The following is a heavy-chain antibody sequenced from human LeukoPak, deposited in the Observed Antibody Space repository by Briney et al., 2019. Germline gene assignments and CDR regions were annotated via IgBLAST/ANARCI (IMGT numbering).Heavy chain of an antibody. Sequence: ESGPALVKPTQTLTLTCTLSGFSLSTSGVCVGWIRQSPGKALEWLARIDWDDDKYYSRSLKTRLTISKDTSKNQVALIMTNMDPVDTATYYCARIFGSRYYFDNWGQGTLVTVSS. D-gene: IGHD3-3*01. J-gene: IGHJ4*02. CDR2: IDWDDDK. V-gene: IGHV2-70*11. CDR1: GFSLSTSGVC. CDR3: ARIFGSRYYFDN.